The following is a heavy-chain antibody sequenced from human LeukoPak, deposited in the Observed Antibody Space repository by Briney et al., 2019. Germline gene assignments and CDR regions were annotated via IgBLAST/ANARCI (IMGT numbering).Heavy chain of an antibody. V-gene: IGHV3-30*18. D-gene: IGHD3-22*01. Sequence: GGSLRLSCAASGFNFRSYGMQWVRQAPGKGLEWVTLISYDGTDKYYAASVRGRFTISRDNSKNTLYLQMNSLRPEDTGVYYCAKDPQDFYGSSGYRPERYWGQGTLVTVSS. CDR3: AKDPQDFYGSSGYRPERY. J-gene: IGHJ4*02. CDR1: GFNFRSYG. CDR2: ISYDGTDK.